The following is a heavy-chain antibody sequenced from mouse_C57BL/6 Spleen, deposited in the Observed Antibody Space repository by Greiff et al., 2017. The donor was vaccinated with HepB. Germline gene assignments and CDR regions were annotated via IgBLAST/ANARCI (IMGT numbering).Heavy chain of an antibody. CDR3: ARGDDYDSFAY. V-gene: IGHV1-52*01. CDR1: GYTFTSYW. J-gene: IGHJ3*01. Sequence: VQLQQPGAELVRPGSSVKLSCKASGYTFTSYWMHWVKQRPIQGLEWIGNIDTSDSETHYNQKFKDKATMNVDKSSSKAYMQISSLKSEDSAVYYCARGDDYDSFAYWGQGTLVTVSA. D-gene: IGHD2-4*01. CDR2: IDTSDSET.